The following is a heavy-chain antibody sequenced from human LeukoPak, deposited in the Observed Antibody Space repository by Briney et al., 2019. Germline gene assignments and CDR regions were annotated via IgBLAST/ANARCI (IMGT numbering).Heavy chain of an antibody. D-gene: IGHD1/OR15-1a*01. Sequence: GGSLRLSCAASGFTFGSYAMDWVRQAPGKGLEWVGDISYDGGYQSYAVSVRGRFTISRDNSKNTLFLQMNSLRPEDAAVYYCATESPLNNWGHGTLVTVSS. V-gene: IGHV3-30*04. CDR1: GFTFGSYA. J-gene: IGHJ4*01. CDR3: ATESPLNN. CDR2: ISYDGGYQ.